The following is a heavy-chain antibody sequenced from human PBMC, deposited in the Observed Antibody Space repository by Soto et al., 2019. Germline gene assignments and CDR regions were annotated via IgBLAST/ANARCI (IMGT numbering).Heavy chain of an antibody. J-gene: IGHJ4*02. V-gene: IGHV1-69*01. CDR2: IIPVFQTA. D-gene: IGHD3-22*01. Sequence: QEQLVQSGAEVKKPGSSVKVSCKASGGLFSSYPISWVRQVPGQGLEWMGGIIPVFQTAYYTQRFQGRVTITADESTNTAYMELSSLRSEDTAIYYCARGGSGYTSCNEFWGQGTLVTVSS. CDR3: ARGGSGYTSCNEF. CDR1: GGLFSSYP.